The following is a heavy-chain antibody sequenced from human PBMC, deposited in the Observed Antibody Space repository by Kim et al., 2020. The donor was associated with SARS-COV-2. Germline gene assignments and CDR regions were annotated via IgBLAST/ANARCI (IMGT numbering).Heavy chain of an antibody. Sequence: GGSLRLSCAASGFIFGDFAMHWVRQTPGQGLEWISVINWSGGGVHYAGSVKGRFTISRDNAKNSLSLQMNSLRPEASGLYHCVREFGINEMGTRWDYWG. CDR2: INWSGGGV. D-gene: IGHD3-16*01. CDR1: GFIFGDFA. CDR3: VREFGINEMGTRWDY. V-gene: IGHV3-9*01. J-gene: IGHJ4*01.